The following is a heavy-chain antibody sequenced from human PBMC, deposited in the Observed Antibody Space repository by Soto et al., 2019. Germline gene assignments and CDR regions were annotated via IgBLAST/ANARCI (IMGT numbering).Heavy chain of an antibody. CDR3: ARVQGIAAATIAY. D-gene: IGHD6-13*01. Sequence: PGESLRISCKGSGYSFTSYWIGWVRQMPGKGLDWMGIIYPGDSNTKYSPSFQGQVTISADESISTAYLQWSSPKASDTAMYYCARVQGIAAATIAYWGQGTLVTVSS. J-gene: IGHJ4*02. CDR1: GYSFTSYW. V-gene: IGHV5-51*01. CDR2: IYPGDSNT.